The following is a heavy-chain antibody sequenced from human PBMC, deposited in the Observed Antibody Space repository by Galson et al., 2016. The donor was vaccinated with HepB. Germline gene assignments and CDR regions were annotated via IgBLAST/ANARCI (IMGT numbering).Heavy chain of an antibody. CDR1: GYSFTTYD. Sequence: SVKVSCKASGYSFTTYDMNWVRQAPGQGLEWMGWMNPNSGVATYAQKFQGRVTLTRDTSISTAYMELSSLKSEDTAVYYCVRTPPHYDFWSGFHWGQGTLVTVSS. CDR2: MNPNSGVA. CDR3: VRTPPHYDFWSGFH. J-gene: IGHJ4*02. V-gene: IGHV1-8*01. D-gene: IGHD3-3*01.